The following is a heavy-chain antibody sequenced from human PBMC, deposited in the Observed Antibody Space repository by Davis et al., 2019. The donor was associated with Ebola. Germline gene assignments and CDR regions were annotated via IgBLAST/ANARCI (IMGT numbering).Heavy chain of an antibody. V-gene: IGHV3-15*01. J-gene: IGHJ4*02. Sequence: GESLKISCAASGFTFSNAWMSWVRQAPGKGLEWVGRIKSKTDGGTTDYAAPVKGRFTISRDDSKNTAYLQMNSLKTEDTAVYYCTMSTVTFDYWGQGTLVTVSS. D-gene: IGHD4-17*01. CDR2: IKSKTDGGTT. CDR1: GFTFSNAW. CDR3: TMSTVTFDY.